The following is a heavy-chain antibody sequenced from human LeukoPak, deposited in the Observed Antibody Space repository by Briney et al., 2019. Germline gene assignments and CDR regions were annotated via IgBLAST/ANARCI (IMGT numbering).Heavy chain of an antibody. J-gene: IGHJ4*02. V-gene: IGHV4-59*12. CDR2: IYYSGST. CDR3: ARSPIAAAGILDY. CDR1: GGSISSYY. Sequence: SETLSLTCTVSGGSISSYYWSWIRQPPGKGLEWIGYIYYSGSTNYNPSLKSRVTMSVDTSKNQFSLKLSSVTAADTAVYYCARSPIAAAGILDYWGQGTLVTVSS. D-gene: IGHD6-13*01.